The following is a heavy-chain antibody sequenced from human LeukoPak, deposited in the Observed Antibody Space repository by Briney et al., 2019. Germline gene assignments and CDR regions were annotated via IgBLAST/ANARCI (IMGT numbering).Heavy chain of an antibody. Sequence: GGSLRLSCAASGFTFSSYWMHWVRQAPGKGLVWVSRINSDGSSTSYADSVKGRFTISRDNAKNTLYLQMNSLRAEDTAVYYCARRNSGYDTYYFDYWGQGTLVTVSS. D-gene: IGHD5-12*01. V-gene: IGHV3-74*01. CDR2: INSDGSST. J-gene: IGHJ4*02. CDR3: ARRNSGYDTYYFDY. CDR1: GFTFSSYW.